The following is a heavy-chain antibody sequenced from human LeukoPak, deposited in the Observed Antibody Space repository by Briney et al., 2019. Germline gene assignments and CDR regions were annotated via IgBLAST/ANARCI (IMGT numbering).Heavy chain of an antibody. CDR3: AAKEGTQSDFDY. V-gene: IGHV3-21*01. D-gene: IGHD1-14*01. J-gene: IGHJ4*02. CDR2: ISSSSSYI. Sequence: GGPLRLSGAASGFTFSSYRMNWVGQAPGKGLEWVSSISSSSSYIYYADSVKGRFTISRDNAKNSLYLQMNSLRAEDTAVYFCAAKEGTQSDFDYWGQGTLVTVSS. CDR1: GFTFSSYR.